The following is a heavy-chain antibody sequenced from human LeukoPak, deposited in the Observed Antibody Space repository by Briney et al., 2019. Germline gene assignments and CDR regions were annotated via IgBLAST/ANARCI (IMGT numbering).Heavy chain of an antibody. V-gene: IGHV4-59*01. CDR1: GDSISAYY. J-gene: IGHJ3*02. D-gene: IGHD3-16*01. Sequence: SETLSLTCTVSGDSISAYYWSWIRQPPGKGLEWIGYIYYSGSTYYNPSLKSRVTISVDTSKNQFSLRLTSVTAADTAVYFCARDGGGAACLVADAFDIWGQGTMVTVSS. CDR3: ARDGGGAACLVADAFDI. CDR2: IYYSGST.